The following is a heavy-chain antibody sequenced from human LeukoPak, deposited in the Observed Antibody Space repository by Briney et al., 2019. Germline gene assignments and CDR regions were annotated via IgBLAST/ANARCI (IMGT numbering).Heavy chain of an antibody. J-gene: IGHJ4*02. CDR1: GFTFDDYA. CDR2: ISWNSGSI. V-gene: IGHV3-9*01. D-gene: IGHD5-24*01. Sequence: GGSLRLSCAASGFTFDDYAMHWVRQAPGKGLEWVSGISWNSGSIVYGDSVKGRFTISRDNAKNSLYLQMNSLRAEDTAVYYCAREGSKDGYNSHFDYWGQGTLVTVSS. CDR3: AREGSKDGYNSHFDY.